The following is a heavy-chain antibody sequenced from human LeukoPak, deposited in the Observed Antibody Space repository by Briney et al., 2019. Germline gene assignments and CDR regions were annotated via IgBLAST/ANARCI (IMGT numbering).Heavy chain of an antibody. D-gene: IGHD2-15*01. CDR2: INSDGSST. J-gene: IGHJ4*02. V-gene: IGHV3-74*01. Sequence: PGGSLRLSCAASGFTFSSYWMHWVRQAPGKGLVWVSRINSDGSSTSYADSVKGRFTISRDNAKNTLYLQMNSLRAEDTAVYYCASEVGCSGVSCYVYWGQGTLVTVSS. CDR1: GFTFSSYW. CDR3: ASEVGCSGVSCYVY.